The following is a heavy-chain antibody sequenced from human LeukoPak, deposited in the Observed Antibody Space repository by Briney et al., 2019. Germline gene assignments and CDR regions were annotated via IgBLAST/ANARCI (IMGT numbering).Heavy chain of an antibody. CDR1: GFTFSSYE. CDR3: AKDGYSSSRAYYFDY. D-gene: IGHD6-13*01. Sequence: GGSLRLSCAASGFTFSSYEMNWVRQAPGKGLEWVSYISSSGSTIYYADSVKGRFTISRDNAKNSLYLQMNSLRAEDTAVYYCAKDGYSSSRAYYFDYWGQGTLVTVSS. J-gene: IGHJ4*02. V-gene: IGHV3-48*03. CDR2: ISSSGSTI.